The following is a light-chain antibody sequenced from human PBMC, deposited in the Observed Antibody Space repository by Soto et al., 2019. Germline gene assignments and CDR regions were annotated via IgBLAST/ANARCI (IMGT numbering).Light chain of an antibody. CDR2: AAS. CDR1: QSISSY. Sequence: DIQMTQSPSSLSASVGDRVTITCRASQSISSYLNWYQQKPGKAPKLLIYAASSLQSGVPSRFSGSVSGTDFTLTISSLLPEDFATYYCQQSYSTPITFGQGTRLEIK. J-gene: IGKJ5*01. CDR3: QQSYSTPIT. V-gene: IGKV1-39*01.